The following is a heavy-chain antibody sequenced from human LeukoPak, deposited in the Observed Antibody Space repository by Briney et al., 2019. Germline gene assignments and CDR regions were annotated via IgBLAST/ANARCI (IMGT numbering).Heavy chain of an antibody. J-gene: IGHJ3*02. CDR3: ARAVTGDALDI. Sequence: PSETLSLTCTVSSGSISGYYLTWIRQPAGKGLEWIGRIYNTGSSTYNPSLKSRVTMSVDTSKKHFSLKLSSVTAADTAVYYCARAVTGDALDIWGQGTMVTVSS. CDR1: SGSISGYY. CDR2: IYNTGSS. V-gene: IGHV4-4*07. D-gene: IGHD2-21*02.